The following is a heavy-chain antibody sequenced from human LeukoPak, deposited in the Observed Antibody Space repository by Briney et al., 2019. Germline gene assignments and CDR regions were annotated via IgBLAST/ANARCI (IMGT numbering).Heavy chain of an antibody. CDR2: INHSGST. J-gene: IGHJ4*02. V-gene: IGHV4-34*01. D-gene: IGHD6-19*01. CDR1: AVSFSGYY. Sequence: PSETLSLTSSVYAVSFSGYYWSWIPQPPGKGLEWIGEINHSGSTNYNPSLKSRVTISVDTSKNQFSLKLSSVTAADTAVYYCARGKQWLVRRFFDYWGQGTLVTVSS. CDR3: ARGKQWLVRRFFDY.